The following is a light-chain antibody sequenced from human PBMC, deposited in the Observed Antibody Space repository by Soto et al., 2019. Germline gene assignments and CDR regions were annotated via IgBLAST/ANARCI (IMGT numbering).Light chain of an antibody. J-gene: IGLJ2*01. CDR2: SNS. Sequence: QSVLTQPPSASGTPGQRVTISCSGSSSNIGTNTVNWYRQLPGTAPKLLIYSNSQRPSGVPDRFAGSKSGTSASLAISGLQSEEEADYYCAACDDRLKGVVFGGGTKLTVL. V-gene: IGLV1-44*01. CDR3: AACDDRLKGVV. CDR1: SSNIGTNT.